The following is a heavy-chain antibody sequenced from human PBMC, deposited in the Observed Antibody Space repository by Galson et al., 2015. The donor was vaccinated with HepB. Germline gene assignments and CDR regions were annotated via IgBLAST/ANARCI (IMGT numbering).Heavy chain of an antibody. CDR2: ISSDGSKS. CDR1: GFSFSNYD. V-gene: IGHV3-30*18. Sequence: SLRLSCAASGFSFSNYDMHWVRQAPGKGLEWVASISSDGSKSYYEDSVRGRLTISRDNSKNTLYLQMNSLRAEDTAVYSCAKDSGRNQGWFDPWGQGTLVIVSS. D-gene: IGHD6-25*01. J-gene: IGHJ5*02. CDR3: AKDSGRNQGWFDP.